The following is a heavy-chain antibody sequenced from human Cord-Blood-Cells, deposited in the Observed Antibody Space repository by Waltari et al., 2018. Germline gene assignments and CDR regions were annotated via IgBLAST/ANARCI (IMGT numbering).Heavy chain of an antibody. CDR2: IIPIFGTA. CDR3: AREDGDGSGSYYKAGYFDL. D-gene: IGHD3-10*01. V-gene: IGHV1-69*01. Sequence: QVQLVQSWAEVKKPGSSVKVSCKASGGTFSSYAISWVRQAPGQGLEWMGGIIPIFGTANYAQKFQGRVTITADESTSTAYMELSSLRSEDTAVYYCAREDGDGSGSYYKAGYFDLWGRGTLVTVSS. CDR1: GGTFSSYA. J-gene: IGHJ2*01.